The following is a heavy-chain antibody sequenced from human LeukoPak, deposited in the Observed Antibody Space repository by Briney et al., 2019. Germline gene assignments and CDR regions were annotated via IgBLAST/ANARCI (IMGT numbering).Heavy chain of an antibody. CDR1: GYTFTGYY. CDR2: SNPNSGGT. CDR3: ARVLRIVLAPDDAFDI. V-gene: IGHV1-2*02. D-gene: IGHD2-2*01. Sequence: ASVKVSCKASGYTFTGYYMHWVRQAPGQGLEWMGWSNPNSGGTNYAQKFQGRVTMTRDTSISTAYMELSRLRSDDTAVYYCARVLRIVLAPDDAFDIWGQGTMVTVSS. J-gene: IGHJ3*02.